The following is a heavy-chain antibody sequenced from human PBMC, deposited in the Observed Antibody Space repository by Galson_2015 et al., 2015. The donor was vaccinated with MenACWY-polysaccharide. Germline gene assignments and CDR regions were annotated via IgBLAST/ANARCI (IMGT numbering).Heavy chain of an antibody. CDR2: VHYSGRS. CDR1: RGSISSRADY. D-gene: IGHD6-19*01. V-gene: IGHV4-39*01. J-gene: IGHJ1*01. Sequence: ETLSLTCTVYRGSISSRADYWAWVRQPPGPGLEWVGGVHYSGRSYYNSSLQSRVTLSEDTSENHLSLTLNSVAAADTAVYYCARRSQWQAYFQQWGQGTLVTVSS. CDR3: ARRSQWQAYFQQ.